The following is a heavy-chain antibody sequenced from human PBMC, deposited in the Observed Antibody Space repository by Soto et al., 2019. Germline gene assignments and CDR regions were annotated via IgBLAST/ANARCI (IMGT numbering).Heavy chain of an antibody. CDR1: GFTFSSYS. CDR2: ISSSSSYI. J-gene: IGHJ4*02. Sequence: GGSLRLSCAASGFTFSSYSMNWVRQAPGKGLECVSSISSSSSYIYHADSVKGRFTISRDNAKNSLYLQMNSLRAEDTAVYYCARDARVVVAAISSDYWGQGTLVTVSS. V-gene: IGHV3-21*01. D-gene: IGHD2-15*01. CDR3: ARDARVVVAAISSDY.